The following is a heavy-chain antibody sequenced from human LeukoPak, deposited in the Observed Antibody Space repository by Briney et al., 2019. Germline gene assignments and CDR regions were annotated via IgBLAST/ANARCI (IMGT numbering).Heavy chain of an antibody. CDR2: IYHSGST. J-gene: IGHJ4*02. CDR3: ARGPKVLVGY. Sequence: SETLSLTCTVSGYSISSGYYWGWIRQPPGKGLEWIGSIYHSGSTYYNPSLKSRVTISVDTSKNQFSRKLSSVTAADTAVYYCARGPKVLVGYWGQGTLVTVSS. CDR1: GYSISSGYY. D-gene: IGHD2-8*02. V-gene: IGHV4-38-2*02.